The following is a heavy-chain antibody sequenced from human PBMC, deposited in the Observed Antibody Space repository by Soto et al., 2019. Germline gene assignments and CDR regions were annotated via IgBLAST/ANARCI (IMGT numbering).Heavy chain of an antibody. Sequence: GASVKVSCKASGGTFSSYAISWLRQAPGQGLEWMGGIIPIFGTANYAQKFQGRVTITADKSTSTAYMELSSLRSEDTAVYYCASRYCSSTSCLTDYYYYGMGVWGQGTTVTVSS. CDR3: ASRYCSSTSCLTDYYYYGMGV. CDR2: IIPIFGTA. J-gene: IGHJ6*02. D-gene: IGHD2-2*01. CDR1: GGTFSSYA. V-gene: IGHV1-69*06.